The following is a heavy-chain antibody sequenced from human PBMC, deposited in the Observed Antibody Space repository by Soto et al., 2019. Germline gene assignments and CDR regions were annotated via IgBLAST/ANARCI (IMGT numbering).Heavy chain of an antibody. CDR1: GFTFSSYA. J-gene: IGHJ4*02. V-gene: IGHV3-23*01. CDR2: INTNTGST. D-gene: IGHD1-1*01. CDR3: AKHWHVDY. Sequence: EVQLLESGGGLVQPGGSLRLSCAASGFTFSSYAMSWVRQAPGKGLEWVSTINTNTGSTYYADSVKGRFTISSDNSKNTLYLQMNSLRAEDTALYYCAKHWHVDYWGQGTLLTVSS.